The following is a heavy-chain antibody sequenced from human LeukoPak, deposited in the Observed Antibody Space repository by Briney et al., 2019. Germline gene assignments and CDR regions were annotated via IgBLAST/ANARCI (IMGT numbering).Heavy chain of an antibody. Sequence: SVKVSCKASGGSLSTYAINWVRQVPGRGLEWMGGIIPFYSATDYAQKLQGRVTITADESTNTAYMELNSLTSKDTAVYYCARMVGYAYSDYWGQGTLVTVSS. CDR3: ARMVGYAYSDY. J-gene: IGHJ4*02. D-gene: IGHD2-15*01. V-gene: IGHV1-69*13. CDR1: GGSLSTYA. CDR2: IIPFYSAT.